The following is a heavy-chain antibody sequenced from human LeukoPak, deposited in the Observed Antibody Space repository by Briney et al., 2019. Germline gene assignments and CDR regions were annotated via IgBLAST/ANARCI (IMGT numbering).Heavy chain of an antibody. CDR2: ISSSSSYI. Sequence: GGSLRLSCAASGFTFSSYSMNWVRQAPGKGLEWVSSISSSSSYIYYADSVKGRFTISRDNAENSLYLQMNSLRAEDTAVYYCARELRYFDWSFDYWGQGTLVTVSS. V-gene: IGHV3-21*01. J-gene: IGHJ4*02. CDR1: GFTFSSYS. D-gene: IGHD3-9*01. CDR3: ARELRYFDWSFDY.